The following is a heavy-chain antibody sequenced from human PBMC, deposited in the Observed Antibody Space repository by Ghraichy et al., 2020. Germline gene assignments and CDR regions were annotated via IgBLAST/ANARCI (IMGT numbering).Heavy chain of an antibody. V-gene: IGHV3-30*18. Sequence: LRLSCAASGFIFSRFGIHWVRQGPGKGLEWVAAISHDGGNKYYADSVKGRFSISRDNSKNTLYLQMNSLRAEDTAVYYCAKERETSRWLNDYWGQGTLVTVSS. CDR2: ISHDGGNK. CDR3: AKERETSRWLNDY. D-gene: IGHD6-13*01. J-gene: IGHJ4*02. CDR1: GFIFSRFG.